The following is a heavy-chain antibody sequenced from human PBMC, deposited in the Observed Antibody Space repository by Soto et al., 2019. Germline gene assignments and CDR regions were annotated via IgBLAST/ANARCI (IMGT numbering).Heavy chain of an antibody. J-gene: IGHJ4*02. D-gene: IGHD6-19*01. CDR1: VFTFISYS. CDR2: ISSSSSYI. CDR3: ARDQSRGGWSPPVRFDY. V-gene: IGHV3-21*01. Sequence: PGWSLRLSCASSVFTFISYSMNWVRQAPGKGLEWVSSISSSSSYIYYADSVKGRFTISRDNAKNSLYLQMNSLRAEDTAVYYCARDQSRGGWSPPVRFDYWGQGTLVTVSS.